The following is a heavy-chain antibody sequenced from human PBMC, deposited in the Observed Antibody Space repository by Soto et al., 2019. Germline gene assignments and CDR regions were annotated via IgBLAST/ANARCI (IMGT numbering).Heavy chain of an antibody. Sequence: PGGSLRLSCAASGFTFSTFAMSWVRQAPGKGLEWVPAISGSGGGTYYADSVKGRFTISRDNSKNTLYLQMNSLRAEDTAVYYCAKDSTYYDFWSAYSYWGQGTLVTVSS. CDR3: AKDSTYYDFWSAYSY. CDR2: ISGSGGGT. CDR1: GFTFSTFA. V-gene: IGHV3-23*01. D-gene: IGHD3-3*01. J-gene: IGHJ4*02.